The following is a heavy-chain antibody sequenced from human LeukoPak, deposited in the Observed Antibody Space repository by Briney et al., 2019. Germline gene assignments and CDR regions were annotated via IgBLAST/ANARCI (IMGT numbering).Heavy chain of an antibody. V-gene: IGHV1-69*05. CDR1: GGTFSSYA. CDR2: IIPIFGTA. Sequence: ASVKVSCKASGGTFSSYAISWVRQAPGQGLEWMGGIIPIFGTANYAQKFQGRVTITTDESTSTAYMELSSLRSEDTAVYYCASGLNFWSGYHYYYYYMDVWGKGTTVTVSS. J-gene: IGHJ6*03. CDR3: ASGLNFWSGYHYYYYYMDV. D-gene: IGHD3-3*01.